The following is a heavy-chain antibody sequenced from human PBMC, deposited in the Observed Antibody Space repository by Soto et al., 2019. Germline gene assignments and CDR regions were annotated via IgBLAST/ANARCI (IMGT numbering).Heavy chain of an antibody. CDR1: GYTFTSYG. Sequence: QVQLVQSGAEVKKPGASVKVSCKASGYTFTSYGISWVRQAPGQGLEWMGWISAYNGNTNYAQKLQGRVTMTTDTYTSTAYMELRSLRSDDTAVYYCARDRIVIVPAAMEYYYYGMDVWGQGTTVTVSS. V-gene: IGHV1-18*01. D-gene: IGHD2-2*01. CDR2: ISAYNGNT. J-gene: IGHJ6*02. CDR3: ARDRIVIVPAAMEYYYYGMDV.